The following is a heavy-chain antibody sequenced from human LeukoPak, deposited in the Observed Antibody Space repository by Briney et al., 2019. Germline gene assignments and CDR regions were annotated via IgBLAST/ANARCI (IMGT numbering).Heavy chain of an antibody. J-gene: IGHJ5*02. CDR1: GGSISSYC. D-gene: IGHD3-10*01. V-gene: IGHV4-59*01. CDR3: ARTPITTVRGVIRDNWFDP. CDR2: IHYSGST. Sequence: NPSETLSLTCTVSGGSISSYCWSWIRQPPGKGLEWIGYIHYSGSTNYNPFLKGRVTISKDTSKNQLSLRLSSVTAADTAVYYCARTPITTVRGVIRDNWFDPWGQGTLVTVSS.